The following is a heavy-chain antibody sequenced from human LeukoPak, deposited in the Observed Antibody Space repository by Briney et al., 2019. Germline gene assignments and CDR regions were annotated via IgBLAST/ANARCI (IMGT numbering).Heavy chain of an antibody. J-gene: IGHJ4*02. D-gene: IGHD1-26*01. Sequence: GGSLRLSCAASGFTFSDYYMSWIRQAPGKGLEWVSYISSSGSTIYYADSVKGRFTLSRDNAKNSLYLQMDSLRAEDTAVYYCARDRESGSCLFDYWGQGTLVTVSS. V-gene: IGHV3-11*04. CDR3: ARDRESGSCLFDY. CDR1: GFTFSDYY. CDR2: ISSSGSTI.